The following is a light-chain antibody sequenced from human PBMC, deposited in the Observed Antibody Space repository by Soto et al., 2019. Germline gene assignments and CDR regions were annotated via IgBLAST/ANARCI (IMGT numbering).Light chain of an antibody. CDR3: SSYTGTTGVM. CDR1: SSDVGGYNY. J-gene: IGLJ3*02. V-gene: IGLV2-14*01. CDR2: EVS. Sequence: QSVLTQPASVSGSPGQSITISCTGTSSDVGGYNYVSWYQHHPGKAPKLMIYEVSNRPSGVSNRFSGSKSGNTASLTISGLQAEDEADYYCSSYTGTTGVMFGGGTKLTVL.